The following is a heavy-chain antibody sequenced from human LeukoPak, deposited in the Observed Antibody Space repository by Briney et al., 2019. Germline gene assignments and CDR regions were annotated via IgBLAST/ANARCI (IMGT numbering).Heavy chain of an antibody. Sequence: GGSLRLSCAASGFTFSSYSINWVRQAPGKGLEWVSGISGSDGSTKYADSVKGRSTISRDNSKNTLYLQMNSLRVEDTAVYYCAKVFGNYRFDPWGQGTLVTVSS. D-gene: IGHD1-7*01. V-gene: IGHV3-23*01. CDR1: GFTFSSYS. J-gene: IGHJ5*02. CDR3: AKVFGNYRFDP. CDR2: ISGSDGST.